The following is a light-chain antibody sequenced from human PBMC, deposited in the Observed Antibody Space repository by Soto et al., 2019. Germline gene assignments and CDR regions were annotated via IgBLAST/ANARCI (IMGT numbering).Light chain of an antibody. CDR1: HSISTN. V-gene: IGKV3-15*01. CDR3: QQYNSWPT. CDR2: GPS. Sequence: EIIMTQSPATLSVSPGEGATLSCRTSHSISTNLAWYQHKRGQSPRHLVYGPSTRATGVPARFSGSGSGAEFTLSISSLPSEDFAVYYCQQYNSWPTFGGGTKVEIK. J-gene: IGKJ4*01.